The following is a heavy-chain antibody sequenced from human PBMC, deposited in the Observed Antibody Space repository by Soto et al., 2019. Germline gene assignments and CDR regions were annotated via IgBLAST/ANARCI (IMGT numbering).Heavy chain of an antibody. J-gene: IGHJ6*02. Sequence: ASVKVSCKASGGTFSSYAISWVRPAPGQRLEWMGIINPSGGSTSYAQKFQGRVTMTRDTSTSTVYMELSSLRSEDTAVYYCARVPTIFGVVTTYNGMDVWGQGTTVTVSS. CDR1: GGTFSSYA. V-gene: IGHV1-46*01. CDR3: ARVPTIFGVVTTYNGMDV. D-gene: IGHD3-3*01. CDR2: INPSGGST.